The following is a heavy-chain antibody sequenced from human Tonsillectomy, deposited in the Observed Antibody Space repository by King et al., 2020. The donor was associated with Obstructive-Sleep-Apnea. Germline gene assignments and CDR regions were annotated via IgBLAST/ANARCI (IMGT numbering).Heavy chain of an antibody. J-gene: IGHJ4*02. V-gene: IGHV3-15*01. CDR1: GFTFSNAW. CDR3: STEDD. Sequence: QLVQSGGGLVKPGGSLRLSCAASGFTFSNAWMSWVRQAPGKGLEWVGRFKSKINGGTIDYAAPVKGRFTIPRDDSKNTLYLQMNSLKIEDTAIYYCSTEDDWGQGTLVTVSS. CDR2: FKSKINGGTI.